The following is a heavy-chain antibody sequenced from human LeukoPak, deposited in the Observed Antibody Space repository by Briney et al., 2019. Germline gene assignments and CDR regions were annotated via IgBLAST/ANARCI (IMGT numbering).Heavy chain of an antibody. Sequence: SETLSLTCTVSGASISSYHWSWIRQPAGKGLEWIGRLSASGTTNYNPSLKSRVIISVDKSKNQFSLKVNSVTAADTAVYYCAKPGEGAAAGRPLYYFDYWGQGTLVTVSS. J-gene: IGHJ4*02. CDR2: LSASGTT. V-gene: IGHV4-4*07. CDR1: GASISSYH. D-gene: IGHD6-13*01. CDR3: AKPGEGAAAGRPLYYFDY.